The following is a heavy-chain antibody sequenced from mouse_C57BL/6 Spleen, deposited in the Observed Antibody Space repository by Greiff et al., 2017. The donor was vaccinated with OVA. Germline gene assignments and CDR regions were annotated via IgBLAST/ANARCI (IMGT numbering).Heavy chain of an antibody. Sequence: EVKLMESGGDLVKPGGSLKLSCAASGFTFSSYGMSRVRQTPDKRLEWVATISSGGSYTYYPDSVKGRFTISRDNAKNTLYLQMSSLKSEDTAMYYCARPLSTMITTGGYYFDYWGQGTTLTVSS. CDR3: ARPLSTMITTGGYYFDY. CDR1: GFTFSSYG. V-gene: IGHV5-6*01. CDR2: ISSGGSYT. J-gene: IGHJ2*01. D-gene: IGHD2-4*01.